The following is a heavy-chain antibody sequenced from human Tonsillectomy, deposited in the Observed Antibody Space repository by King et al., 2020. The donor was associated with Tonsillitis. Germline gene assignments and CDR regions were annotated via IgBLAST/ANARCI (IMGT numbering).Heavy chain of an antibody. CDR2: INPNSGGT. CDR1: GYTFTGYY. J-gene: IGHJ4*02. D-gene: IGHD6-19*01. V-gene: IGHV1-2*02. CDR3: ARQYSSSGSLGY. Sequence: VQLVESGAEVKKPGASVKVSCKASGYTFTGYYMHWVRQAPGQGLEWMRWINPNSGGTNYAQKFQGRVTMTRDTSISTAYMELSRRRSDDTAVYYCARQYSSSGSLGYWGQGTLVTVSS.